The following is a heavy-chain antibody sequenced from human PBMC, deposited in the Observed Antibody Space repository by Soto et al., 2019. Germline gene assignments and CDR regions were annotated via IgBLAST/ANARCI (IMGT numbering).Heavy chain of an antibody. CDR2: ISYDGSNK. V-gene: IGHV3-30-3*01. J-gene: IGHJ6*02. Sequence: GGSLRLSCAASGFTFSSYAMHWVRQAPGKGLEWVAVISYDGSNKYYADSVKGRFTISRDNSKNTLYLQMNSLRAEDTAVYYCARWFGELLPNYYYYGMDVWGQGTTVTVSS. CDR3: ARWFGELLPNYYYYGMDV. CDR1: GFTFSSYA. D-gene: IGHD3-10*01.